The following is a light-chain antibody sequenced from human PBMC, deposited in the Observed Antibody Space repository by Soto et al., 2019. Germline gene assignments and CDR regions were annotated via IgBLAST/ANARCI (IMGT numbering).Light chain of an antibody. CDR1: QSVSSS. Sequence: EIVMTQSPATLSVSPGERATLSCRASQSVSSSLAWYQQKPGQAPRLLIYGASTRATGIPARFSGSGSGTEFTLTISSLQSEDFAVYYCQQYNTWPRLTFGGGTKVEIK. J-gene: IGKJ4*01. CDR2: GAS. V-gene: IGKV3-15*01. CDR3: QQYNTWPRLT.